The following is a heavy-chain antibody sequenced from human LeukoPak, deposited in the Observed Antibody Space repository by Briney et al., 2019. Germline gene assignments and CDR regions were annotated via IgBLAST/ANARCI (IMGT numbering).Heavy chain of an antibody. J-gene: IGHJ3*01. CDR1: GFTFSGLW. V-gene: IGHV3-7*03. CDR2: INSDGSEG. CDR3: ARSSYSSSSSV. Sequence: GGSLRLSCAVSGFTFSGLWMSWSRQAPGKGLEWVASINSDGSEGYYADVVKGRFTISRDNAKNSLYLQINSLRAEDTAVYYCARSSYSSSSSVWGQGTMVTVSS. D-gene: IGHD6-6*01.